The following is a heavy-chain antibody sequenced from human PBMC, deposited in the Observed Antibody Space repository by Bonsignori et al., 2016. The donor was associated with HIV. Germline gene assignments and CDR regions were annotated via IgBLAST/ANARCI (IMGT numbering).Heavy chain of an antibody. D-gene: IGHD1-26*01. CDR1: GFTFSSYA. V-gene: IGHV3-23*01. CDR3: AKDQRWYSGSTGDAFDI. Sequence: GGSLRLSCAASGFTFSSYAMSWVRQAPGKGLEWVSAISGSGGSTYYADSVKGRFTISRDNSKNTLYLQMNSLRAEDTAVYYCAKDQRWYSGSTGDAFDIWGQGTMVTVSS. J-gene: IGHJ3*02. CDR2: ISGSGGST.